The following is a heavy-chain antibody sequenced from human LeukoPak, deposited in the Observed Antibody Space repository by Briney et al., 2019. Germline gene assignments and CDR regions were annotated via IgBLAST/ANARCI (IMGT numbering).Heavy chain of an antibody. Sequence: ASVKVSCKASGYSFANFDINWVRQATGQGLEWVGFIKPEYTGYARRFQGRVTMTMSTSMRTAYMELSSLRSEDTAVYYCAWYIPGAGFDIWGQGTMVTVSS. J-gene: IGHJ3*02. V-gene: IGHV1-8*01. CDR1: GYSFANFD. CDR3: AWYIPGAGFDI. D-gene: IGHD1-1*01. CDR2: IKPEYT.